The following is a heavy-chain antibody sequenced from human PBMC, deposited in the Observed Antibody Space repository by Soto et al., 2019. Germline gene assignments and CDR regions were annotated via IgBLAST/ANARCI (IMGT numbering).Heavy chain of an antibody. CDR1: GGSISNHY. CDR2: IYYNGNT. V-gene: IGHV4-59*11. Sequence: SETLSLTCRVSGGSISNHYWSWIRQPPGNGLEWIGYIYYNGNTNYNPSLKSQVTMSVDTSRNQIALKLTTVTAADTAVYYCTRANWYSEYWGQGTLVTVSS. CDR3: TRANWYSEY. J-gene: IGHJ4*02. D-gene: IGHD7-27*01.